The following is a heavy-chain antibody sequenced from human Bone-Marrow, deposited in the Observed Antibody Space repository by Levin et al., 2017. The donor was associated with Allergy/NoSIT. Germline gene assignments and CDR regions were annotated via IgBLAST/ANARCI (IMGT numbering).Heavy chain of an antibody. CDR3: VKDRIAGGSSSSSGYYYYGMDV. Sequence: SCAASGVTFSSYGMHWVRQAPGKGLEWVAVMSSDGSKTYYADSVRGRFTISRDNSKNRLYLQMNSMRVEDTAVFYCVKDRIAGGSSSSSGYYYYGMDVWGQGTTVTVSS. CDR2: MSSDGSKT. J-gene: IGHJ6*02. V-gene: IGHV3-30*18. D-gene: IGHD6-6*01. CDR1: GVTFSSYG.